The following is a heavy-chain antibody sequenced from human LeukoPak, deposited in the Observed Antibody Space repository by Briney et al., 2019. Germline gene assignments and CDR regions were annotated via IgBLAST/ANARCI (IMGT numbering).Heavy chain of an antibody. CDR2: INSDGSST. CDR3: ARDRIRGDY. Sequence: PGGSLRLSCAASGFTFDDYAMLWVRQAPGKGLVWVSRINSDGSSTSYADSVKGRFTISRDNAKNTLYLQMNSLRAEDTAVYYCARDRIRGDYWGQGTLVTVSS. V-gene: IGHV3-74*01. J-gene: IGHJ4*02. CDR1: GFTFDDYA. D-gene: IGHD1-14*01.